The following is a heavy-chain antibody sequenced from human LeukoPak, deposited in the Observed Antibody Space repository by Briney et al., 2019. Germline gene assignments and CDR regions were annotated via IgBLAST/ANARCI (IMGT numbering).Heavy chain of an antibody. CDR1: GYPFSAFP. D-gene: IGHD6-13*01. CDR3: ARHYSHAWFGY. V-gene: IGHV5-51*01. J-gene: IGHJ4*02. CDR2: FNPANSET. Sequence: GESLKTPFETFGYPFSAFPIAGVPQVPGRGRGWMGNFNPANSETTYSPSFQGQVTFSVDKSISTAYLQWSSLRASDTAMYYCARHYSHAWFGYWGQGTLITVS.